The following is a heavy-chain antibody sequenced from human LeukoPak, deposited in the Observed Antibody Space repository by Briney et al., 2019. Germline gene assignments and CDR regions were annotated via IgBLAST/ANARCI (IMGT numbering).Heavy chain of an antibody. J-gene: IGHJ4*02. CDR1: GYSISSGYY. CDR2: MFHSGSP. Sequence: SETLSLTCAVSGYSISSGYYWGWIRQPPGKGLEWIGSMFHSGSPYYNPSLKTRVTISVDKSKNRFSVKLSSVTAADTAVYYCARSLCRGYSGFRVSPFDYWGQGTLVTVSS. V-gene: IGHV4-38-2*01. CDR3: ARSLCRGYSGFRVSPFDY. D-gene: IGHD5-12*01.